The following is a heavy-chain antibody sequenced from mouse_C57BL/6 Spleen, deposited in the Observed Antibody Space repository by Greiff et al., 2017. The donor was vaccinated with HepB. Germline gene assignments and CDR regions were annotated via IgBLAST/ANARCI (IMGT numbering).Heavy chain of an antibody. CDR3: AREEGLLRFDY. CDR2: INYDGSST. CDR1: GFTFSDYY. D-gene: IGHD1-1*01. J-gene: IGHJ2*01. V-gene: IGHV5-16*01. Sequence: EVQVVESEGGLVQPGSSMKLSCTASGFTFSDYYMAWVRQVPEKGLEWVANINYDGSSTYYLDSLKSRFIISRDNAKNILYLQMSSLKSEDTATYYCAREEGLLRFDYWGQGTTLTVSS.